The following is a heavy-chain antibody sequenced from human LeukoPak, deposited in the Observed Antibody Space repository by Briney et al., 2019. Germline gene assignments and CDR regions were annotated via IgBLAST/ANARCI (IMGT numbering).Heavy chain of an antibody. D-gene: IGHD6-6*01. J-gene: IGHJ4*02. Sequence: PSETLSLTCAVYGGSFSGYYWSWIRQPPGKGLEWIGEINRSGSTNYNPSLKSRVTISVDTPKNQFSLKLSSVTAADTAVYYCARGRIAAWYYFDYWGQGTLVTVSS. V-gene: IGHV4-34*01. CDR1: GGSFSGYY. CDR2: INRSGST. CDR3: ARGRIAAWYYFDY.